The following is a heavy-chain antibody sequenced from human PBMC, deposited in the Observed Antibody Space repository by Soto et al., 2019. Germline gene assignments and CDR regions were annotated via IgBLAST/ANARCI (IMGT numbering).Heavy chain of an antibody. D-gene: IGHD2-2*01. CDR1: GGTFSSYA. Sequence: QVQLVQSGAEVKKPGSSVKVSCKASGGTFSSYAISWVRQAPGQGLEWMGGIIPISGTANYAQKFQGRVTITADESTSTAYMELSSLRSEDTAVYYCARSQGSSTSLEIYYYYYGVDVWGQGTTVTVSS. V-gene: IGHV1-69*01. CDR3: ARSQGSSTSLEIYYYYYGVDV. CDR2: IIPISGTA. J-gene: IGHJ6*02.